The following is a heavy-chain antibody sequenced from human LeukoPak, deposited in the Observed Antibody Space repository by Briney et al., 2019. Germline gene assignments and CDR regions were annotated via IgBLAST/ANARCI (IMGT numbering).Heavy chain of an antibody. CDR1: GGSFSGYY. Sequence: SETLSLTCAVYGGSFSGYYWSWIRQPPGKGLEWIGEINHSGSTNYNPSLKSRVTMSVDTSKNQFSLKLSSVTAADTAVYFCARSNYVWGSYRPRQSDAFDIWGQGTMVTVSS. J-gene: IGHJ3*02. D-gene: IGHD3-16*02. CDR2: INHSGST. V-gene: IGHV4-34*01. CDR3: ARSNYVWGSYRPRQSDAFDI.